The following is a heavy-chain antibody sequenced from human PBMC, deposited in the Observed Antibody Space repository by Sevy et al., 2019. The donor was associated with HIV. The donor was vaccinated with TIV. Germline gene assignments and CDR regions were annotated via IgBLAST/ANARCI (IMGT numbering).Heavy chain of an antibody. CDR2: IIPIFGTA. D-gene: IGHD2-2*01. V-gene: IGHV1-69*13. CDR1: GGTFSSYA. CDR3: ARGYCSSTSCYEGGATFDY. J-gene: IGHJ4*02. Sequence: ASVKVSCKASGGTFSSYAISWVRQAPGQGLEWMGGIIPIFGTANYAQKFQGRVTITADESTSTAYMELSSLGSEDTAVYYCARGYCSSTSCYEGGATFDYWGQGTLVTVSS.